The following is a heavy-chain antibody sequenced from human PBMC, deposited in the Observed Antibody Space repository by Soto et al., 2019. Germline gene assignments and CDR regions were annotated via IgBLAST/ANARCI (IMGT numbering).Heavy chain of an antibody. V-gene: IGHV3-74*01. J-gene: IGHJ4*02. Sequence: PEGSLRLSCAASGFSFRNYWMHWVRQAPGKGLVWVSRISDYGRVNYADSVEGRFTISRDDAKSELYLQMSSLRLEDTAVYYCARGGLEPFDYLGQGALVTVSS. CDR2: ISDYGRV. CDR3: ARGGLEPFDY. D-gene: IGHD1-1*01. CDR1: GFSFRNYW.